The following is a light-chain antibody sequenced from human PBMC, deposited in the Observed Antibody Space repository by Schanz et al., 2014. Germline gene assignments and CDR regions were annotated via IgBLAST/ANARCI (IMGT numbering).Light chain of an antibody. J-gene: IGLJ2*01. V-gene: IGLV2-23*02. Sequence: ALTQPASVSGSPGQSVTISCTGTSSDVGGYSYVSWYQHHPDKVPKLLIYEVTYRPSGVSTRFSGSKSGNTASLTISGLQAEDEADYYCCSYAGSINLGVFGGGTKVTVL. CDR2: EVT. CDR3: CSYAGSINLGV. CDR1: SSDVGGYSY.